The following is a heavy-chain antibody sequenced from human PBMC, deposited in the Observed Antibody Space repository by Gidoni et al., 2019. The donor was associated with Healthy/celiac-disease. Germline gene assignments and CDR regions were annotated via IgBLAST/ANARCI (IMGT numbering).Heavy chain of an antibody. CDR1: GCTFSSYA. CDR2: SSGSGGST. CDR3: AKGQLSIAVAGGGDY. D-gene: IGHD6-19*01. J-gene: IGHJ4*02. Sequence: EVQLLESGGGLVQPGGSLRLSCAASGCTFSSYAMSWVRQAPGKGLEWVSASSGSGGSTYYADAVKGRFTISRDNSKNTLYLQMNSLRAEDTAVYYCAKGQLSIAVAGGGDYWGQGTLVTVSS. V-gene: IGHV3-23*01.